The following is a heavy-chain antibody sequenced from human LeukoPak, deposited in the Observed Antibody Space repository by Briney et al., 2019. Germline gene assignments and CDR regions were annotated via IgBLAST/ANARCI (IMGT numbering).Heavy chain of an antibody. CDR3: ALRRLTSAQIIEDNWFDP. J-gene: IGHJ5*02. CDR1: SGSVSSSGYS. V-gene: IGHV4-61*08. CDR2: TYYSGRT. Sequence: KPSETLSLTCTVSSGSVSSSGYSWNWIRQPPGKTLEWIGYTYYSGRTNYNPSLKSRVTISLDTSKNQFSLRLTSVTAADTAVYYCALRRLTSAQIIEDNWFDPWGQGTLVTVSS. D-gene: IGHD2/OR15-2a*01.